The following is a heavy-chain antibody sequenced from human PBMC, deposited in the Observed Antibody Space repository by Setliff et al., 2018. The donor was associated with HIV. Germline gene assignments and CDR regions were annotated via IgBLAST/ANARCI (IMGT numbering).Heavy chain of an antibody. V-gene: IGHV4-38-2*02. Sequence: PSETLSLTCTVSGSSISSNYYWAWIRQAPGKGLEWIGCIDASANTYYIPSLKSRATISIDTSKNQLSLKPRSVTAADTSVYYCARIGSGWSVGWFDPWGQVTLVTVFS. CDR2: IDASANT. J-gene: IGHJ5*02. D-gene: IGHD6-13*01. CDR3: ARIGSGWSVGWFDP. CDR1: GSSISSNYY.